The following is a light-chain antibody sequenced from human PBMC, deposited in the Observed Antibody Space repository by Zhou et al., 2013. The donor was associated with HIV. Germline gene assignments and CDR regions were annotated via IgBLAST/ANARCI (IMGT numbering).Light chain of an antibody. CDR3: QQANSFPIT. CDR2: AAS. CDR1: QDISSS. J-gene: IGKJ5*01. Sequence: DIQMTQSPSSVSASVGDRVTITCRASQDISSSLAWYQQKPGKAPKLLIYAASSLQSGVPSRFSGSGSGTYFTLTISSLQLEDFATYYCQQANSFPITFGQGTRLEIK. V-gene: IGKV1-12*01.